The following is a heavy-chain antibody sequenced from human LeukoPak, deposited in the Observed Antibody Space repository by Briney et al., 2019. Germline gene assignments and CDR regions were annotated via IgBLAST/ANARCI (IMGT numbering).Heavy chain of an antibody. D-gene: IGHD2-21*01. CDR3: AKPAYCGGHCYSGDHDAFDI. CDR2: FVGIGGSI. CDR1: GFTFDDYA. J-gene: IGHJ3*02. V-gene: IGHV3-9*03. Sequence: PGRSLRLSCVASGFTFDDYAMHWVRQAPGKGRDWFPVFVGIGGSIGYADSVKGRFTISRDNAKNSLYLQMNSLRAEDMALYYCAKPAYCGGHCYSGDHDAFDIWGQGTMVTVSS.